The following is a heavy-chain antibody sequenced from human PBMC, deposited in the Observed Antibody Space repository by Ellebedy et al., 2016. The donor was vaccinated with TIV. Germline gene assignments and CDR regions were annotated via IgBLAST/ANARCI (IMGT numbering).Heavy chain of an antibody. J-gene: IGHJ4*02. D-gene: IGHD2-2*01. CDR2: MYSAGGT. CDR1: GLSVSNNY. CDR3: ARDPPSSSSRTWG. V-gene: IGHV3-66*01. Sequence: GGSLRLSXVVSGLSVSNNYMRWVRQAPGKGLEWVSLMYSAGGTHYADSVKGRFTISRDNSKNTLYLQMNSLRAEDTAVYYCARDPPSSSSRTWGWGQGTLVTVSS.